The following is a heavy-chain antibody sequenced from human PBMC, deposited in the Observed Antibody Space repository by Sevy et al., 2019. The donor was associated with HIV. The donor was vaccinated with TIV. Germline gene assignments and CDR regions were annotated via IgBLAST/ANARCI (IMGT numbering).Heavy chain of an antibody. Sequence: GGSLRLSCAASGFTFSIYAMNWVRQAPGKGLEWVSTISVSGDSTYYADSVKGRFTISRDNSKNTLYLQMNTLRAEDTALYYCAKDHDNNWFDPWGQGTLVTVSS. CDR2: ISVSGDST. V-gene: IGHV3-23*01. J-gene: IGHJ5*02. CDR3: AKDHDNNWFDP. D-gene: IGHD3-9*01. CDR1: GFTFSIYA.